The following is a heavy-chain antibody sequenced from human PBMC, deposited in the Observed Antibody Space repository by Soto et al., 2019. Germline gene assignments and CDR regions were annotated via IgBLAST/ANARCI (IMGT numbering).Heavy chain of an antibody. D-gene: IGHD5-12*01. CDR3: AKDHVRGYSGYHDETLYYYYGMDV. CDR1: GFTFSSYG. CDR2: ISYDGSNK. J-gene: IGHJ6*02. Sequence: GGSLRLSCAASGFTFSSYGMHWVRQAPGKGLEWVAVISYDGSNKYYADSVKGRFTISRDNSKNTLYLQMNSLRAEDTAVYYCAKDHVRGYSGYHDETLYYYYGMDVWGQGTTVTVSS. V-gene: IGHV3-30*18.